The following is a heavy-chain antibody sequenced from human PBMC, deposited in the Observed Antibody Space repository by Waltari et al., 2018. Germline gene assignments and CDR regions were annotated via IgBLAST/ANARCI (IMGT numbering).Heavy chain of an antibody. J-gene: IGHJ4*02. CDR3: AGTGDYAGFDY. D-gene: IGHD4-17*01. CDR1: GGSISSSSYS. Sequence: QLQLQESGPGLVKPSETLSLTCTVSGGSISSSSYSWGWIRQPPGKGLEWIGSIYYSGSTYYNPSLKSRVTISVDTSKNQFSLKLSSVTAADTAVYYCAGTGDYAGFDYWGQGTLVTVSS. CDR2: IYYSGST. V-gene: IGHV4-39*07.